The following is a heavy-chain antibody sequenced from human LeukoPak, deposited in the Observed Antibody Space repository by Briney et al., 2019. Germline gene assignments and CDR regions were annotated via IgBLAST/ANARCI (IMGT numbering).Heavy chain of an antibody. CDR3: ARRLVDSGASQVSDD. V-gene: IGHV4-34*01. Sequence: PSETLSLTCAVYSGSFSGYYWSWLRHPPGKGLEWIGEINDSGSVNCNPSLKNRVTLSVDTSKNQFSLRLSHVAAADTAVYYCARRLVDSGASQVSDDWGQGTLVTVSS. J-gene: IGHJ4*02. D-gene: IGHD2-15*01. CDR2: INDSGSV. CDR1: SGSFSGYY.